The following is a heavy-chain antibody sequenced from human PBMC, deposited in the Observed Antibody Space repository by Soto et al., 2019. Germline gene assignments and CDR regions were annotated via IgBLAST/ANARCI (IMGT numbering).Heavy chain of an antibody. D-gene: IGHD2-2*01. CDR3: SIGSWSAETFDV. CDR2: IIPMLPVT. Sequence: QVHLIQSGAEVKKPGSSVKVSCKAAGGTFNTYTLFWVRQAPGHGLEWMGRIIPMLPVTNSAQKFQGRLTLTAHKSPGTAFMELTSLTSDDTAVYYCSIGSWSAETFDVWGQGTRVTVSS. J-gene: IGHJ3*01. CDR1: GGTFNTYT. V-gene: IGHV1-69*02.